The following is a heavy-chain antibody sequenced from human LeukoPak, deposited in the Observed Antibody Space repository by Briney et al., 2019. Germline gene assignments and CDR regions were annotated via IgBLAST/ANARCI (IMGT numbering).Heavy chain of an antibody. CDR1: GFTFSIYA. D-gene: IGHD2-2*01. J-gene: IGHJ6*03. Sequence: TGGSLRLSCAASGFTFSIYAMSWVRQAPGKGLEWVSSISGSGSGGSTYYADSVKGRFTISRDNSKNTLYLQMNSLRAEDTAVYYCAKSYYPYIVVVPAANYYMDVWGKGTTVTVSS. CDR2: ISGSGSGGST. CDR3: AKSYYPYIVVVPAANYYMDV. V-gene: IGHV3-23*01.